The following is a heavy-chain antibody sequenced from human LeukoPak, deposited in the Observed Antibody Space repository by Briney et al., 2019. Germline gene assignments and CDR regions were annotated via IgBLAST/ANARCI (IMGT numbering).Heavy chain of an antibody. V-gene: IGHV1-18*01. CDR2: ISAYNGNT. Sequence: ASVTVSCKASGYTFTSYGISWVRQAPGQGLEWMGWISAYNGNTNYAQKLQGRVTMTTDTSTSTAYMELRSLRSDDTAVYYCARMRRVPPSSSSSVNYYFDYWGQGTLVTVSS. D-gene: IGHD6-13*01. J-gene: IGHJ4*02. CDR1: GYTFTSYG. CDR3: ARMRRVPPSSSSSVNYYFDY.